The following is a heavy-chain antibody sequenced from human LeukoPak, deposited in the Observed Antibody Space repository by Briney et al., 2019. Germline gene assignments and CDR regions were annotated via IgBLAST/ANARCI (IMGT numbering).Heavy chain of an antibody. D-gene: IGHD3-10*01. CDR2: IYGSGGIT. V-gene: IGHV3-23*01. Sequence: VGCLRLSCEASGFTFSSYDMNWVRQAPGKGLGWVSVIYGSGGITNYADSVKGRFSISRDNSKNTLYLQMNSLRAEDTAVYYCAKGQLWFGEFSDFDYWGQGTLVTVSS. CDR1: GFTFSSYD. CDR3: AKGQLWFGEFSDFDY. J-gene: IGHJ4*02.